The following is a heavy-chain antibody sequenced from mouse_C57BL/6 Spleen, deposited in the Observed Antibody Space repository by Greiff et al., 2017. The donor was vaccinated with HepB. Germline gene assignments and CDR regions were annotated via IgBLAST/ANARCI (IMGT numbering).Heavy chain of an antibody. CDR1: GYTFTSYW. J-gene: IGHJ4*01. Sequence: VQLQQPGAELVKPGASVKLSCKASGYTFTSYWMHWVKQRPGQGLEWIGMIHPNSGSTNYNEKFKSKATLTVDKSSSTAYMQLSSLTSEDSAVYYCASGITTVVAPYYAMDYWGQGTSVTVSS. D-gene: IGHD1-1*01. V-gene: IGHV1-64*01. CDR2: IHPNSGST. CDR3: ASGITTVVAPYYAMDY.